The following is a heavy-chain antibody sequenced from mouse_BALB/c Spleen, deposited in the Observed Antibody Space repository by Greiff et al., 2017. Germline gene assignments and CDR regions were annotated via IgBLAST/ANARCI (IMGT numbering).Heavy chain of an antibody. J-gene: IGHJ1*01. CDR3: AREGVDWYFDV. CDR1: GFTFSSFG. D-gene: IGHD1-1*02. Sequence: EVKLMESGGGLVQPGGSRKLSCAASGFTFSSFGMHWVRQAPEKGLEWVAYISSGSSTIYYADTVKGRFTISRDNPKNTLFLQMNSLRSEDTAMYYCAREGVDWYFDVWGAGTTVTVSS. CDR2: ISSGSSTI. V-gene: IGHV5-17*02.